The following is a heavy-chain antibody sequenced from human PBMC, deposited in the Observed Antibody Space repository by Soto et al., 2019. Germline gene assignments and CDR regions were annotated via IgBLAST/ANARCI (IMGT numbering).Heavy chain of an antibody. V-gene: IGHV1-18*01. D-gene: IGHD2-15*01. CDR1: GYTFTSYG. CDR3: VPLTKPTALMSDAAEYFCAVAGREGAQKLGFGQGSRLTINPKIQH. J-gene: IGHJ1*01. Sequence: QVQLVQSGAEVKKPGASVKVSCKASGYTFTSYGISWVRQAPGQGLEWMGWISAYNGNTNYAQKLQGRVTMTTDTSATTQDKGTKGFEAEVKKSATSVPLTKPTALMSDAAEYFCAVAGREGAQKLGFGQGSRLTINPKIQH. CDR2: ISAYNGNT.